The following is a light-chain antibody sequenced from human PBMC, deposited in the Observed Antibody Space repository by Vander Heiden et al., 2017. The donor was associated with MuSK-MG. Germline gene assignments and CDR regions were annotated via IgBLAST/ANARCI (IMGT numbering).Light chain of an antibody. CDR2: GAS. J-gene: IGKJ1*01. V-gene: IGKV3-20*01. CDR1: QSVSSSY. Sequence: EIVLTQSPGTLSLSPGERATLSCRASQSVSSSYLAGYQQKPGQAPRLLIYGASSRATGIQDRFSGSGSGTDFTLTISRLEPEDFAGYDCQQSRTFGQGTKVEIK. CDR3: QQSRT.